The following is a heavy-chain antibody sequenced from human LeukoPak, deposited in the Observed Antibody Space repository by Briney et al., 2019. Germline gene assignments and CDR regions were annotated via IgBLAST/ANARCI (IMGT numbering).Heavy chain of an antibody. J-gene: IGHJ3*02. CDR2: IIPIFGTA. Sequence: SVKVSCKASGGTFSSYAISWVRQAPGQGLEWMGGIIPIFGTANYAQKFQGRVTITTDESTSTAYMELSSLRSEDTAVYYCARFLYPAYSSSFTNDAFDIWAKGQWSPSLQ. V-gene: IGHV1-69*05. D-gene: IGHD6-6*01. CDR3: ARFLYPAYSSSFTNDAFDI. CDR1: GGTFSSYA.